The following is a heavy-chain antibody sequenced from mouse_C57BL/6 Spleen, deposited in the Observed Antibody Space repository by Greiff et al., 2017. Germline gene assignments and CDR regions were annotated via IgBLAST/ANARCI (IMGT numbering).Heavy chain of an antibody. CDR1: GYTFTSYW. V-gene: IGHV1-69*01. D-gene: IGHD1-1*01. CDR2: IDPSASYT. J-gene: IGHJ4*01. Sequence: VQLQQPGAELVMPGASVKLSCKASGYTFTSYWMHWVKQSPGQGLEWIGEIDPSASYTNYNQKFKGKSTLTVDKSSSTAYMQLSSLTSEDSAVYDCARRTVVARAMDYWGQGTSVTVSS. CDR3: ARRTVVARAMDY.